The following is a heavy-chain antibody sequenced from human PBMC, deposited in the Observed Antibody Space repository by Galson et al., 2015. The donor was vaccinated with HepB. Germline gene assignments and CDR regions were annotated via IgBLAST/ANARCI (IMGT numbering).Heavy chain of an antibody. CDR1: GLSFSNYS. J-gene: IGHJ4*02. CDR2: ISRSSTYI. CDR3: ARVASDYGSGSYKAPPDY. Sequence: SLRLSCAASGLSFSNYSMYWVRQAPGRGLEWLSSISRSSTYIYDADSVKGRFTISRDNAKNSLYLQMNSLTAGDTALYYCARVASDYGSGSYKAPPDYWGQGTLVTVSS. V-gene: IGHV3-21*04. D-gene: IGHD3-10*01.